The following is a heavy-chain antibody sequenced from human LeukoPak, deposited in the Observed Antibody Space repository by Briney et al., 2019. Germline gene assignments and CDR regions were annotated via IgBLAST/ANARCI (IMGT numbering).Heavy chain of an antibody. CDR3: AKGKDTAIPLYLFDY. J-gene: IGHJ4*02. CDR2: ISYDGSNK. V-gene: IGHV3-30*09. Sequence: GGSLRLSCAASGFTFSSYAMHWVRQAPGKGLEWVAVISYDGSNKYYADSVKGRFAISRDNSKNTLYLQMNSLRAEDTAVYYCAKGKDTAIPLYLFDYWGQGTLVTVSS. D-gene: IGHD5-18*01. CDR1: GFTFSSYA.